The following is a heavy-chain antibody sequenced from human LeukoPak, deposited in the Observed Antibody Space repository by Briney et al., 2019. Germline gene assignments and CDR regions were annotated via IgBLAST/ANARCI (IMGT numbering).Heavy chain of an antibody. Sequence: PGGSLRLSCAASGVTLSNYELNWVRQAPGKGLEWISYISSSGTTIYYADSVKGRFTISRDNAKNSLYLQMNSLRAEDTAVYSCARARGDYGEYFDYWGQGTLVTVSS. V-gene: IGHV3-48*03. CDR3: ARARGDYGEYFDY. J-gene: IGHJ4*02. D-gene: IGHD4-17*01. CDR1: GVTLSNYE. CDR2: ISSSGTTI.